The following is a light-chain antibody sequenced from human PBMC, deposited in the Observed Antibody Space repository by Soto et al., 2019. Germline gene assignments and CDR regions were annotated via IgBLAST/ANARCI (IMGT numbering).Light chain of an antibody. V-gene: IGKV3-20*01. CDR2: AAS. J-gene: IGKJ2*01. Sequence: EIVLTQSPGTLSLSPGERATLSCRASQSVSSGCLVWYQQKPAQAPRLLIYAASSRATGIPDRFSGSGSGTDFTLTISRLEPEDFAVYYCQQCGSLPYTFGQGTKLEIK. CDR3: QQCGSLPYT. CDR1: QSVSSGC.